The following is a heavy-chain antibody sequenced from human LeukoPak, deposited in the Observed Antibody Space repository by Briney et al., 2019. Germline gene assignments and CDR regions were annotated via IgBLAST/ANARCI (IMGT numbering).Heavy chain of an antibody. Sequence: SETLSLTCAVSGGSISSGGYSWRWIRQPPGKGLGWIAYIYHSGSTYYNPSLKSRVTISVDRSKNQFSLKLSSVTAADTAVYYCARALLWFGEFQQFDPWGQGTLVTVSS. CDR3: ARALLWFGEFQQFDP. V-gene: IGHV4-30-2*01. CDR1: GGSISSGGYS. CDR2: IYHSGST. D-gene: IGHD3-10*01. J-gene: IGHJ5*02.